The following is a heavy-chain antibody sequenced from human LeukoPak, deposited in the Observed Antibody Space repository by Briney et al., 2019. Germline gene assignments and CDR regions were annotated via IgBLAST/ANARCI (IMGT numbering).Heavy chain of an antibody. D-gene: IGHD6-13*01. J-gene: IGHJ5*02. Sequence: SETLSLTCTVSGGSISSYYWSWIRQPPGKGLEWIGYIYYSGSTNYNPSLKSRVTISVDTSKNQFSLKLSSATAADTAVYYCARLQRVSRFDPWGQGTLVTVSS. CDR2: IYYSGST. V-gene: IGHV4-59*01. CDR3: ARLQRVSRFDP. CDR1: GGSISSYY.